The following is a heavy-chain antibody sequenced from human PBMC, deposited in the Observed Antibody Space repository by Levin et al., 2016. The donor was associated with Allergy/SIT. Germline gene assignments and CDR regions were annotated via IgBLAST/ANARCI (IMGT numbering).Heavy chain of an antibody. J-gene: IGHJ4*02. Sequence: WIRQPPGKALEWLALIDWDDDKYYSTSLKTRLTISKDTSKNQVVLTMTNMDPVDTATYYCARISRGYYFDYWGQGTLVIVSS. V-gene: IGHV2-70*01. CDR2: IDWDDDK. CDR3: ARISRGYYFDY.